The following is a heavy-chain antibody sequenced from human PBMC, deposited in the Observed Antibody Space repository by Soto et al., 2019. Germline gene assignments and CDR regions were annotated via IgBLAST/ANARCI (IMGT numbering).Heavy chain of an antibody. CDR2: INRSGFT. V-gene: IGHV4-34*02. J-gene: IGHJ3*01. Sequence: QVQLQQRGAGLLKPSETLSLTCAVHGGSFSDYHWTWIRQPPGKGLEWIGEINRSGFTSYNPSLKSRLTISVDTSKREFSLNVSSVTAADTAVYYCVRGRAFMSRNAFDLWGQGTLVAVSS. CDR3: VRGRAFMSRNAFDL. D-gene: IGHD1-26*01. CDR1: GGSFSDYH.